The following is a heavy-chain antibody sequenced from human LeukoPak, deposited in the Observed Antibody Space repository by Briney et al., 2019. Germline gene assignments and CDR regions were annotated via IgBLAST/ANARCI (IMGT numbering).Heavy chain of an antibody. Sequence: GGSLRFSCAASGFTFRSYWMSWVRQAPGKGLEGVANIKQDGSEKYYVDSVKGRFTISRDNAKNSLYLQMNSLRAEDTAVYYCARDGGYGDYVDYWGQGTLVTVSS. D-gene: IGHD4-17*01. CDR2: IKQDGSEK. V-gene: IGHV3-7*01. CDR1: GFTFRSYW. J-gene: IGHJ4*02. CDR3: ARDGGYGDYVDY.